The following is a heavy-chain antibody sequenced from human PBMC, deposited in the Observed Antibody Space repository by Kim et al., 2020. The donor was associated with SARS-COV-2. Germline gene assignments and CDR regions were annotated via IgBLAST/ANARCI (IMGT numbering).Heavy chain of an antibody. V-gene: IGHV3-48*02. CDR3: ARDRGSENYSTAKDY. D-gene: IGHD3-10*01. CDR1: GFTFSTYS. Sequence: GGSLRLSCAASGFTFSTYSMSWVRQAPGKGLEWISYISSAGTTTLYADSVKGRFTISRDNAKNSLYLQMNSLRDEDTAVYYCARDRGSENYSTAKDYWGQGTLVTVSS. J-gene: IGHJ4*02. CDR2: ISSAGTTT.